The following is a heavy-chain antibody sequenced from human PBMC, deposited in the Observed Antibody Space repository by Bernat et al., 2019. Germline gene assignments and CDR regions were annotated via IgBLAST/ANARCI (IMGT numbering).Heavy chain of an antibody. CDR2: IYYSGST. D-gene: IGHD3-9*01. Sequence: QVQLQESGPGLVKPSQTLSLTCTVSGGFISRGDYYWSWIRQPPGKGLEWSGYIYYSGSTYYNPSLKSRVTISVDTSKNQFSLQLSSVTAADTAVYYCARGSYDILTGYSWGQGTLVTVSS. CDR1: GGFISRGDYY. CDR3: ARGSYDILTGYS. J-gene: IGHJ4*02. V-gene: IGHV4-30-4*01.